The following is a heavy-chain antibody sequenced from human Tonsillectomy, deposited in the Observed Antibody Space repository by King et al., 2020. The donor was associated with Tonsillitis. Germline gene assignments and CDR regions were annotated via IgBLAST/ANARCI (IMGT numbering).Heavy chain of an antibody. J-gene: IGHJ4*02. CDR3: ARDGSYSGTLHN. CDR2: ISAYNGDT. V-gene: IGHV1-18*01. D-gene: IGHD1-26*01. Sequence: LVQSGAEVKKPGASVKVSCKASGYNFNTYGISWVRQAPGQGLEWMGWISAYNGDTNYAQRFQGRVTMTTDTSTNTVYMELTSLRSDDTAFYYCARDGSYSGTLHNWGQGTLVTVSS. CDR1: GYNFNTYG.